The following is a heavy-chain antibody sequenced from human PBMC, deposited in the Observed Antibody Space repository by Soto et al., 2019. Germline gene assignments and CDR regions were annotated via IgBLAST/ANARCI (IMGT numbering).Heavy chain of an antibody. CDR2: IKQDGSEK. J-gene: IGHJ3*02. Sequence: GGSLRLSCAASGFTFSSYWMSWVRQAPGKGLEWVANIKQDGSEKYYVDSVKGRFTISRDNAKNSLYLQMNSLRAEDTAVYYCAREMTTVTTGGENDAFDIWGQGTMVTVSS. D-gene: IGHD4-17*01. V-gene: IGHV3-7*01. CDR3: AREMTTVTTGGENDAFDI. CDR1: GFTFSSYW.